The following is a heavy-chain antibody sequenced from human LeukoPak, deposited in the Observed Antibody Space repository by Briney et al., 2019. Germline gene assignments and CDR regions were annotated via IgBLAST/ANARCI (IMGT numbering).Heavy chain of an antibody. CDR1: GFTFGNYA. CDR2: IASYGGTT. D-gene: IGHD3-3*01. Sequence: GGSLRLACAASGFTFGNYAMSWVRQAPGKGLQWVSTIASYGGTTYYADSVKGRLTISRDNLKNAVYLQMNSLRAEDTAVYYCAKDPAAMYYDFWSGSSGGAFDIWGQGTMVTVS. J-gene: IGHJ3*02. CDR3: AKDPAAMYYDFWSGSSGGAFDI. V-gene: IGHV3-23*01.